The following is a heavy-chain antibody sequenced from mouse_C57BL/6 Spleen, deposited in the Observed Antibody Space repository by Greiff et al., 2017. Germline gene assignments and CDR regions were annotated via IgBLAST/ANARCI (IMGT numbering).Heavy chain of an antibody. D-gene: IGHD1-1*01. Sequence: VQLQQSGPELVKPGASVKISCKASGYAFSSSWMNWVKQRPGKGLEWIGRIYPGDGDTNYNGKFKGKATLTADKSSSTAYMQLSSLTSEDSAVYFCARNYGSSYVDWFAYWGQGTLVTVSA. CDR2: IYPGDGDT. CDR1: GYAFSSSW. CDR3: ARNYGSSYVDWFAY. V-gene: IGHV1-82*01. J-gene: IGHJ3*01.